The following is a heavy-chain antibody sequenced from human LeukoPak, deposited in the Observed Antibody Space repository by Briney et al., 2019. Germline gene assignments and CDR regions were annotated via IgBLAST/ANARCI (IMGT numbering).Heavy chain of an antibody. CDR3: ARAVGLYNWNYVDAFDI. J-gene: IGHJ3*02. CDR1: GYTLTELS. D-gene: IGHD1-7*01. V-gene: IGHV1-24*01. CDR2: FDPEDGET. Sequence: ASVKVSCKVSGYTLTELSMHWVRQAPGKGLEWMGGFDPEDGETIYAQKFQGRVTMTEDTSTDTAYMELSRLRSDDTAVYYCARAVGLYNWNYVDAFDIWGQGTMVTVSS.